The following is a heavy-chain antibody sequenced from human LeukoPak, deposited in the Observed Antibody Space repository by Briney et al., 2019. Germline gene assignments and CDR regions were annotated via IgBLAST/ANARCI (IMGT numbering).Heavy chain of an antibody. CDR2: INTDGRIT. D-gene: IGHD1-26*01. V-gene: IGHV3-64*02. Sequence: PGGSLRLSCVASGFSFRNYAIHWVRQAPGKGLEYVSVINTDGRITYYADSVKGRFTISRDNSKNTVYLQMGSLRGEDMAVYCCMRDGGSFCDFDYWGQGALVTVSS. CDR1: GFSFRNYA. J-gene: IGHJ4*02. CDR3: MRDGGSFCDFDY.